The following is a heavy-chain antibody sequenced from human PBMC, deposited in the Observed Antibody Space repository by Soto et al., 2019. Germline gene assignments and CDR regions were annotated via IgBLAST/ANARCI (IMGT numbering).Heavy chain of an antibody. D-gene: IGHD4-17*01. CDR2: LSYDGSKE. V-gene: IGHV3-30*18. CDR3: AKRLLRGTTLSVLDY. Sequence: GGSLRLSCAASGFTFRSFGIHWVRQAPGKGLEWVALLSYDGSKEYYADSVKGRFSVSRDNSKNTLYLQMNSLRVEDTAVYFCAKRLLRGTTLSVLDYWGRGTLVTVSS. CDR1: GFTFRSFG. J-gene: IGHJ4*02.